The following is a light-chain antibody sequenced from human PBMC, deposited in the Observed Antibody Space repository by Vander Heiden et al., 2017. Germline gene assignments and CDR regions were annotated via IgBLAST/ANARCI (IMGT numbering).Light chain of an antibody. CDR1: QGISNY. V-gene: IGKV1-39*01. Sequence: DIQMTQSPSSLSASVGDRVTITCQASQGISNYLNWYQQKPGKAPKLLIYAASNFQSGVPSRFSGSGSGTDFTLTISSLQPEDIATYYCQQCDNTPLTFGAGTKVEIK. CDR2: AAS. CDR3: QQCDNTPLT. J-gene: IGKJ4*01.